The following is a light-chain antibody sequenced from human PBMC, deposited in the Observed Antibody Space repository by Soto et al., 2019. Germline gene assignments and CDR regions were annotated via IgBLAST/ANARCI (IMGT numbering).Light chain of an antibody. CDR2: GAS. Sequence: EIVLTQSPGTLSLSPGEGATLSCRASQSVSSSYLAWYQQKPGQAPRLLIYGASSRATGIPDRFSGGGSGTDFTLTLTRLEPEDFAVYYCQQYDNSPWTFGQGTKGEIK. CDR1: QSVSSSY. V-gene: IGKV3-20*01. CDR3: QQYDNSPWT. J-gene: IGKJ1*01.